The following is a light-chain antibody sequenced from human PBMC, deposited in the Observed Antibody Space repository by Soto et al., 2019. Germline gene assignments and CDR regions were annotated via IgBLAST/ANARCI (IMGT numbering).Light chain of an antibody. J-gene: IGKJ4*01. CDR3: QQYNAYPLT. V-gene: IGKV1-5*03. Sequence: DIQMTQSPSTLSASVGGRVTITCRASQSIGRWLAWYQQKPGKAPKLLIYKASSLESGVPSRFSGSGSGTEFALTISSLQPDDFATYYCQQYNAYPLTFGGGTKVEIK. CDR1: QSIGRW. CDR2: KAS.